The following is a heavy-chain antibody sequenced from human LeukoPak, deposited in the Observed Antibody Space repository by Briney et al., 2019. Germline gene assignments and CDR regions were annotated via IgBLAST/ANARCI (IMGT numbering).Heavy chain of an antibody. CDR1: GASISSGGYW. J-gene: IGHJ3*02. CDR3: ARTEVQDALDI. CDR2: IYYSGST. Sequence: ASDTLSLTCTVSGASISSGGYWCSWIRQHAGKGLEWIRDIYYSGSTYYNPYVKTPVTISIDTSKNQFYLKLRSATAADTAAYSCARTEVQDALDIWGQGTMVTVSS. V-gene: IGHV4-31*01.